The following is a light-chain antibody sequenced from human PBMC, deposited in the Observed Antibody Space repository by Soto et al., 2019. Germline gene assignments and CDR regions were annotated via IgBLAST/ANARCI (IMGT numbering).Light chain of an antibody. J-gene: IGKJ1*01. Sequence: DVQINQSPSTLSASLGDTVTIPLRASQGISRWVAWYQQRPGKAPKLLIYDASTLHSGVSSRFSGSGSGTEFTLTISSLQPNDSATYYCQQYTTYWTFGQGTKVDIK. CDR3: QQYTTYWT. V-gene: IGKV1-5*01. CDR1: QGISRW. CDR2: DAS.